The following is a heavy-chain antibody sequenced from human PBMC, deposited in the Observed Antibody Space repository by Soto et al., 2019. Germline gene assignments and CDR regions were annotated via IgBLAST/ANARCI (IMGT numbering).Heavy chain of an antibody. V-gene: IGHV4-39*01. D-gene: IGHD4-17*01. CDR2: IYDSGST. CDR3: ARRGDYDWYFDL. J-gene: IGHJ2*01. CDR1: GGSISTTNYY. Sequence: QLQLQESGPGLVKPSATLSLTCTISGGSISTTNYYWGWIRQPPGKGLEWIGTIYDSGSTYYNPSLKSRVTISVDTSKNRFSLKLSSVTAADTAVYYCARRGDYDWYFDLWGRGTLVTVSS.